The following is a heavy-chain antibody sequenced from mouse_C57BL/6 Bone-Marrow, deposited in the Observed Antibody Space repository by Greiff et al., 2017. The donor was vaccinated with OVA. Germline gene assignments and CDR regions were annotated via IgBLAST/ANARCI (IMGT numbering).Heavy chain of an antibody. Sequence: VQLKESGGGLVKPGGSLKLSCAASGFTFSSYAMSWVRQTPEKRLEWVATISDGGSYTYYPDNVKGRFTISRDNAKNNLYLQMSHLKSEDTAMYYCARGDYYGSSPWFAYWGQGTLVTVSA. CDR2: ISDGGSYT. CDR3: ARGDYYGSSPWFAY. V-gene: IGHV5-4*01. CDR1: GFTFSSYA. J-gene: IGHJ3*01. D-gene: IGHD1-1*01.